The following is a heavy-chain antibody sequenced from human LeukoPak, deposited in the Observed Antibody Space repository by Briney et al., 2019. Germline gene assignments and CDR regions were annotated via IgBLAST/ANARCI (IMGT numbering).Heavy chain of an antibody. V-gene: IGHV3-30*18. D-gene: IGHD3-10*01. CDR2: ISYDGSNK. CDR1: GFTFNSYG. J-gene: IGHJ3*02. Sequence: GSLRLSCAASGFTFNSYGMHWVRQAPGKGLEWVAVISYDGSNKHYADSVKGRFSISRDNSKNTLYLQMNSLRAEDTAVYYCAKDYGSGSYFHDAFDIWGQGTMVTVSS. CDR3: AKDYGSGSYFHDAFDI.